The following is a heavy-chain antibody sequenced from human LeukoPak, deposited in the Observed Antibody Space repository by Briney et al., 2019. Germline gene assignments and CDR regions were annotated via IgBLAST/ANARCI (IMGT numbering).Heavy chain of an antibody. CDR3: ARESGWYSTWIDY. Sequence: SVTVSCKASGGTFSSYAISWVRQAPGQGLEWMGGIIPIFGTANYAQKFQGRVTITADESTSTAYMELSSLRSEDTAVYYCARESGWYSTWIDYWGQGTLVTVSS. V-gene: IGHV1-69*13. CDR2: IIPIFGTA. D-gene: IGHD6-19*01. CDR1: GGTFSSYA. J-gene: IGHJ4*02.